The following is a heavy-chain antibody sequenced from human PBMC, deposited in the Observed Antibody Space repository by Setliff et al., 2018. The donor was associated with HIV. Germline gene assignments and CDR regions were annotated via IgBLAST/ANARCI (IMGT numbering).Heavy chain of an antibody. CDR3: ARADCSGGSCYSPGY. J-gene: IGHJ4*02. CDR2: IYDRGGT. D-gene: IGHD2-15*01. V-gene: IGHV4-59*01. CDR1: GGPTSSYY. Sequence: SETLSLTCTVSGGPTSSYYWSWIRQPPEKGLEWIGYIYDRGGTNYNPSLKSRVTISLDTSKNQFSLKLNSVTAADTAVYYCARADCSGGSCYSPGYWGQGTLVTVSS.